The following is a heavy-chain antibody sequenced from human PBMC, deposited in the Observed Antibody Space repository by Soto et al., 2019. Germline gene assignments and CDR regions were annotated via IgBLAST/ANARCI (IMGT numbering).Heavy chain of an antibody. CDR1: GGTFSSYA. V-gene: IGHV1-69*01. CDR3: ARATMVRGLYGMDV. CDR2: IIPIFGTA. J-gene: IGHJ6*02. D-gene: IGHD3-10*01. Sequence: QVQLVQSGAEVQKPGSSVKVSCKASGGTFSSYAISWVRQAPGQGLEWMGGIIPIFGTANYAQKFQGRVTITADESTSTAYMELSSLRSEDTAVYYCARATMVRGLYGMDVWGQGTTVTVSS.